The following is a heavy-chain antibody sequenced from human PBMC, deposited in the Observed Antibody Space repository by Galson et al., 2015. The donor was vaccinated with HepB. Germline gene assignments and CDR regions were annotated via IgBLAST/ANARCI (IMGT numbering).Heavy chain of an antibody. V-gene: IGHV3-30*04. Sequence: SLRLSCAASGFTFSNFAMHWVRQAPGKGLEWVASISYDGNDQYYAESVKGRFTITRDHSKSTLYLHMNSLRAEDTAVHYCARNLQSRHSTGPLGYWGQGTLVTVSS. D-gene: IGHD2/OR15-2a*01. CDR3: ARNLQSRHSTGPLGY. CDR2: ISYDGNDQ. CDR1: GFTFSNFA. J-gene: IGHJ4*02.